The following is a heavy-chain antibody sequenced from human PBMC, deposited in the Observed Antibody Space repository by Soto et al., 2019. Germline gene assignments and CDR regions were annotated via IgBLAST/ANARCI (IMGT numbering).Heavy chain of an antibody. D-gene: IGHD6-13*01. CDR3: ARGSSSWLYYFDY. V-gene: IGHV1-2*04. CDR2: INPNSGGT. Sequence: ASVKVSCKASGYTFTGYYMHWVRQAPGQGLEWMGWINPNSGGTNYAQKFQGWVTMTRDTSISTAYMELSRLRSDDTAVYYCARGSSSWLYYFDYWGQGTLVTVSS. J-gene: IGHJ4*02. CDR1: GYTFTGYY.